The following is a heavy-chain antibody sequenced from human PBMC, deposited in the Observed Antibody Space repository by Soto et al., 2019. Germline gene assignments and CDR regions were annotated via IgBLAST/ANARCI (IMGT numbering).Heavy chain of an antibody. V-gene: IGHV1-2*02. D-gene: IGHD2-2*02. CDR2: INPNNGDT. Sequence: QAQLVQSGAEVKKPGASVKVPCKASGYTFTGYYLHWVRQAPGQGLEWMGWINPNNGDTKYAQKFQGRVPMTRDTSISTAYMELSRLTSDDTAVYYCAGALGYCSGTTCYTPGGGYFYGLDVWGQGTTVTVSS. CDR3: AGALGYCSGTTCYTPGGGYFYGLDV. J-gene: IGHJ6*02. CDR1: GYTFTGYY.